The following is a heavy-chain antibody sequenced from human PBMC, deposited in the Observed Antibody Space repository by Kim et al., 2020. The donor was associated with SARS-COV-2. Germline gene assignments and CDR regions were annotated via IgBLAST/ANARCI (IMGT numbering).Heavy chain of an antibody. Sequence: ADTVEGRFTISRDNSNTTLYLQMNSLRAEDTAVYYCAKSPDIVVPWGHDYWGQGTLVTVSS. J-gene: IGHJ4*02. CDR3: AKSPDIVVPWGHDY. D-gene: IGHD2-15*01. V-gene: IGHV3-23*01.